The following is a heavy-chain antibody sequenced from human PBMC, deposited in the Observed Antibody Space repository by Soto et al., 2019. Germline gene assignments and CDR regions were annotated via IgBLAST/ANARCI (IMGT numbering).Heavy chain of an antibody. CDR3: ARGSTGSAYSWFDS. J-gene: IGHJ5*01. CDR1: GYTFSNSA. D-gene: IGHD2-15*01. CDR2: INAGNGDT. V-gene: IGHV1-3*01. Sequence: GASVKVSCKASGYTFSNSAMHWVRQAPGQRLEWMGWINAGNGDTKYSQKLQGRVTITRDTSATTAYMELSSLRSEDTAVYYCARGSTGSAYSWFDSWGQGTLVSVSS.